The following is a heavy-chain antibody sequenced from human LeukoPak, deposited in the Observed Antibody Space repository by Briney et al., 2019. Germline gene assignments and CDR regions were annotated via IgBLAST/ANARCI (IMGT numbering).Heavy chain of an antibody. CDR1: GFTFSSIW. V-gene: IGHV3-74*01. J-gene: IGHJ4*02. D-gene: IGHD3-16*01. Sequence: PGGSLRLSCVASGFTFSSIWMHWVRQAPGKGLVWVSRIHSDGSSTTYADSVKGRFTISRDNAKNTLYLQMNSLRAEDTAVYYCVSQSSYGYWGRGTLVTVSS. CDR2: IHSDGSST. CDR3: VSQSSYGY.